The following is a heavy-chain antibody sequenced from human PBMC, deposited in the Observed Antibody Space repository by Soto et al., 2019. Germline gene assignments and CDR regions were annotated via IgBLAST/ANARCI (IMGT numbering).Heavy chain of an antibody. CDR1: GFTFSSYG. D-gene: IGHD6-19*01. Sequence: GGSLRLSCAASGFTFSSYGMHWVRQAPGKGLEWVAVIWYDGSNKYYADSVKGRFTISRDNSKNTLYLQMNSLRAEDTAVYYCARDQRGIAVAGMAVNDDYGMDVWGQGTTVTVSS. CDR2: IWYDGSNK. V-gene: IGHV3-33*01. CDR3: ARDQRGIAVAGMAVNDDYGMDV. J-gene: IGHJ6*02.